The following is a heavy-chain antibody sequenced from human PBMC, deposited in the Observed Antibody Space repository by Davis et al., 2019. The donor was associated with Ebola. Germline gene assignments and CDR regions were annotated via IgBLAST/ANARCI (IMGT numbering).Heavy chain of an antibody. D-gene: IGHD6-13*01. CDR2: IYPRDSDT. J-gene: IGHJ4*02. Sequence: GESLKISCKGSGYTFSNNWIAWVRQMPGKGLEWMGIIYPRDSDTRYSPSFQGQVTISADKSISTAYLQWSSLKASDTAMYYCARLLEQQLAYYFDYWGQGTLVTVSS. CDR1: GYTFSNNW. CDR3: ARLLEQQLAYYFDY. V-gene: IGHV5-51*01.